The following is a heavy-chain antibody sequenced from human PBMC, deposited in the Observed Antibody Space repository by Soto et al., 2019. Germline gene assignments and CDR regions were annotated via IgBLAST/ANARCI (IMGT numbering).Heavy chain of an antibody. V-gene: IGHV3-23*01. D-gene: IGHD3-3*01. CDR2: ISGNGGST. J-gene: IGHJ4*02. CDR3: AKDKDAIFGVVITLEY. Sequence: GGSLRLSCAASGFTFSSYAMSWVRQAPGKGLEWVSAISGNGGSTYYADSVKGRFTISRDNSKNTLYLQMNSLRAEDTAVYYCAKDKDAIFGVVITLEYWGQGTQVTVSS. CDR1: GFTFSSYA.